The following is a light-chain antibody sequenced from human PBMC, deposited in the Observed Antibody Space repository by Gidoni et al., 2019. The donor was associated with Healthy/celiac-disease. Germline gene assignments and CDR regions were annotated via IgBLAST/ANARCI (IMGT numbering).Light chain of an antibody. Sequence: AIQMTQSPYSLSASVGDRVTITCRASQGIRNYLGWYQQKPGKAPKLLIYAASSLQSGVPSRFSGSGSGTDFTLTISSLQPEDFATYYCLQDYNYPRTFGQGTKVEIK. J-gene: IGKJ1*01. CDR2: AAS. CDR3: LQDYNYPRT. CDR1: QGIRNY. V-gene: IGKV1-6*01.